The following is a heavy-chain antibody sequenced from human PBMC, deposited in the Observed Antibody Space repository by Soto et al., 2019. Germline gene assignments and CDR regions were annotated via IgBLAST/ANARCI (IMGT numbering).Heavy chain of an antibody. Sequence: GGSLRLSCAASGFTFSNAWMSWVRQAPGKGLEWVGRIKSKTDGGTTDYAAPVKGRFTISRDDSKNTLYLQMNSLKTEDTAVYYCTTDTFYGIVGASLGEYFQHWGQGTLVTVSS. CDR1: GFTFSNAW. J-gene: IGHJ1*01. D-gene: IGHD1-26*01. CDR3: TTDTFYGIVGASLGEYFQH. CDR2: IKSKTDGGTT. V-gene: IGHV3-15*01.